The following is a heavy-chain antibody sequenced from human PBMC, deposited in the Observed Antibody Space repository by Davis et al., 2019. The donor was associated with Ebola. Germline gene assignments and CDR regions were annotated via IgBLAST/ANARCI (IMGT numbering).Heavy chain of an antibody. CDR2: ISYTGTT. Sequence: PGGSLRLSCTVSGGPVNHDFWSWIRQSPGKGLERIGFISYTGTTNYNSSLKSRVAISVDTSKNQFSLKLSSVTAADTAIYYCARGGASSKYFDYWGQGSLVTVSS. CDR3: ARGGASSKYFDY. V-gene: IGHV4-59*02. D-gene: IGHD3-16*01. CDR1: GGPVNHDF. J-gene: IGHJ4*02.